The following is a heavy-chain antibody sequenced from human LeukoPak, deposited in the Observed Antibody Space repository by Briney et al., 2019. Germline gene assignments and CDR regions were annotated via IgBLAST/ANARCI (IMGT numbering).Heavy chain of an antibody. CDR2: IYYSGST. V-gene: IGHV4-39*01. Sequence: KPSETLSLTCTVSGGSISSSSYYWGWIRQPPVKGLEWIGSIYYSGSTYYNPSLKSRVTISVDTSKNQFSLKLSSVTAADTAVYYCARLGYSYGQVDYWGQGTLVTVSS. CDR3: ARLGYSYGQVDY. CDR1: GGSISSSSYY. J-gene: IGHJ4*02. D-gene: IGHD5-18*01.